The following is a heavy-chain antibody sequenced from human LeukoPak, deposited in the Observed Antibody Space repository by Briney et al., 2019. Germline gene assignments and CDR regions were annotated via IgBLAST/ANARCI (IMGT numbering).Heavy chain of an antibody. V-gene: IGHV3-30*18. CDR1: GFTFSSYG. D-gene: IGHD3-9*01. CDR3: AKEGYDILTSYYYYYMDV. J-gene: IGHJ6*03. Sequence: PGRSLRLSCAASGFTFSSYGMHWVRQAPGKGLEWVAVISYDGSNKYYADSVKGRFTISRDNSKNTLYLQMNSLRAEDTAVYYCAKEGYDILTSYYYYYMDVWGKGTTVTVSS. CDR2: ISYDGSNK.